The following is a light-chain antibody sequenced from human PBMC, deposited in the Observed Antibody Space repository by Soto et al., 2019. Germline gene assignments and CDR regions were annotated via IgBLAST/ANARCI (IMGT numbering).Light chain of an antibody. V-gene: IGKV1-12*01. CDR1: QVISTS. CDR2: AAS. J-gene: IGKJ5*01. Sequence: DIQITQSPSSVSASVGDRVTITCRASQVISTSLAWYQQKPGRAPKLLIYAASSLQSGVPSRFSGSGSGTDFTLTISSLQPEDFAIYYCQQSYITPLTFGQGTRLEIK. CDR3: QQSYITPLT.